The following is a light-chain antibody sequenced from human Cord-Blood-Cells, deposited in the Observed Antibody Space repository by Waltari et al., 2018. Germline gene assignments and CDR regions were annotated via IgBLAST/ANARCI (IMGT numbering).Light chain of an antibody. CDR3: SSYAGSNNVV. CDR2: EVS. V-gene: IGLV2-8*01. J-gene: IGLJ2*01. Sequence: QSALTQPPSASGSPGPSVTISCTGTNSDVGGYNYVSWYQQHPGKAPKLMIYEVSKRPSGVPDRFSGSKSGNTASLTVSGLQAEDEADYYCSSYAGSNNVVFGGGTKLTVL. CDR1: NSDVGGYNY.